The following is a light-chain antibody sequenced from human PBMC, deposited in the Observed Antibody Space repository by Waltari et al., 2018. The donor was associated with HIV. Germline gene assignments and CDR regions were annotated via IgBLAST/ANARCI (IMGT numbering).Light chain of an antibody. CDR3: SSYTTSSTVL. CDR1: SSDVGSFNR. V-gene: IGLV2-18*02. J-gene: IGLJ2*01. Sequence: QSALTQPPSVSGSPGQSVTISCSGTSSDVGSFNRVSWYQQPPGTAPQLMIYEVNKRPSGVPDRFSGSKSGNTASLTISGLQPEDEADYYCSSYTTSSTVLFGGGTKLTVL. CDR2: EVN.